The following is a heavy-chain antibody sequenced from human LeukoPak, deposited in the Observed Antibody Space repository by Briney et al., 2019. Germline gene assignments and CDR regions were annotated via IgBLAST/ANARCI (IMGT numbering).Heavy chain of an antibody. CDR3: ARGYCGGDCYSCDY. J-gene: IGHJ4*02. Sequence: PSETLSLTCAVSGGSISSSNWWSWVRQPPGKGLEWIGEIHHSGSTNYNPSLKSRVTISIDKSKNQFSLKLSSVTAADTAVYYCARGYCGGDCYSCDYWGQGTLVTVSS. CDR1: GGSISSSNW. D-gene: IGHD2-21*02. CDR2: IHHSGST. V-gene: IGHV4-4*02.